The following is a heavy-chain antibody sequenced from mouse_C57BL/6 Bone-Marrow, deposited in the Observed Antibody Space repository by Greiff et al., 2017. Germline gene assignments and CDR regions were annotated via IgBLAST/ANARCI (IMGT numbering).Heavy chain of an antibody. CDR2: IYPGDGDT. J-gene: IGHJ2*01. CDR1: GYAFSSSW. Sequence: VQLQQSGPELMKPGASVKISCKASGYAFSSSWMNWVKQRPGKGLEWIGRIYPGDGDTNYNGKFKGKATLTADKSSSTAYMQLSSLTSEDSAVYFCATPFTTVVAPFDYWGQGTTLTVSS. V-gene: IGHV1-82*01. D-gene: IGHD1-1*01. CDR3: ATPFTTVVAPFDY.